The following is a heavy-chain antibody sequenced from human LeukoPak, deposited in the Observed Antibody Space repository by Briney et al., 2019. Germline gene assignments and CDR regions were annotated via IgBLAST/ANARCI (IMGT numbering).Heavy chain of an antibody. Sequence: PGGSLRLPCAASGFTFSSYAMSWVRQAPGKGLEWVSTISGSGGSTYYADSVKGRFIISRDNSKNTLYLQMNSLRAEDTAVYYCAKGLRNIYYFDYWGQGTLVTVSS. J-gene: IGHJ4*02. D-gene: IGHD4-17*01. CDR3: AKGLRNIYYFDY. V-gene: IGHV3-23*01. CDR1: GFTFSSYA. CDR2: ISGSGGST.